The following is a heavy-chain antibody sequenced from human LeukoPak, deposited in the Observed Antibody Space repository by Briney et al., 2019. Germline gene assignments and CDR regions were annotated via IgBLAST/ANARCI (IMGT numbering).Heavy chain of an antibody. J-gene: IGHJ3*02. V-gene: IGHV4-39*01. D-gene: IGHD1-1*01. CDR3: AAFLLQQINVFDI. CDR2: IYYSGST. Sequence: SETLSLTCTVSGGSISSSSYYWGWIRQPPGKGLEWIGSIYYSGSTYYNPSLKSRVTISVDTSKNQFSLKLSSVTAADTAVYYCAAFLLQQINVFDIWGQGTMVAVSS. CDR1: GGSISSSSYY.